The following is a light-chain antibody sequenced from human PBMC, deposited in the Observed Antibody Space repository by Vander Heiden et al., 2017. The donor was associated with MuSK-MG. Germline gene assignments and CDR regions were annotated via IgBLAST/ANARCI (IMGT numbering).Light chain of an antibody. CDR2: GAS. V-gene: IGKV3-15*01. CDR1: QSMGSS. CDR3: QHYNSWPFT. Sequence: EIVMTQSPATLSVSPGERVTLSCRASQSMGSSLAWYQQKPGQAPRFLIYGASTRAPGIPARFSGGGSGTEFTLTISSLQSGDFGVYYCQHYNSWPFTFGPGTRVDI. J-gene: IGKJ3*01.